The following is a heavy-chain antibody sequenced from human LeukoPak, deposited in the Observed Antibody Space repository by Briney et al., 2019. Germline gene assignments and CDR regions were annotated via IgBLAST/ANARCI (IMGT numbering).Heavy chain of an antibody. CDR1: GYTFSGYY. J-gene: IGHJ4*02. CDR3: ARSIVGATSVDY. D-gene: IGHD1-26*01. V-gene: IGHV1-2*02. CDR2: INPNSGGT. Sequence: ASVKVSCKASGYTFSGYYMHWVRQAPGQGLEWVGWINPNSGGTNYAQKFQGRVTMTRDTSISTAYMELSRLRSDDTAVYYCARSIVGATSVDYWGQGTLVTVSS.